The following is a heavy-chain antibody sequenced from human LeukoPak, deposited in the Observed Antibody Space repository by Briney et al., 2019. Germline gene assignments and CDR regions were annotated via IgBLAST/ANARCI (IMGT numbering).Heavy chain of an antibody. CDR3: ARVGAIPLDY. V-gene: IGHV1-46*01. D-gene: IGHD1-26*01. J-gene: IGHJ4*02. Sequence: GASVKVSCKASGYTFTGYYMHWVRQAPGQGLEWMGGFDPEDGETIYAQKFQGRVTMTRDTSTSTVYMELSSLRSEDTAVYYCARVGAIPLDYWGQGTLVTVSS. CDR2: FDPEDGET. CDR1: GYTFTGYY.